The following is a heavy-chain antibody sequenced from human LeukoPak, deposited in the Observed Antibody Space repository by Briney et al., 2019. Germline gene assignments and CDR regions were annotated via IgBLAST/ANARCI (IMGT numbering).Heavy chain of an antibody. D-gene: IGHD2-2*02. CDR2: IYPGDSDN. J-gene: IGHJ4*02. CDR3: ARFLGYCTSSSCYRGDVDF. Sequence: GESLKISCKASGYSFTTYWIGWVRQMPGKGLDWMGIIYPGDSDNKYSPSFQGQVTISADKSISTAYLQWSSLKASDTAMYYCARFLGYCTSSSCYRGDVDFWGQGTLVTVSS. V-gene: IGHV5-51*01. CDR1: GYSFTTYW.